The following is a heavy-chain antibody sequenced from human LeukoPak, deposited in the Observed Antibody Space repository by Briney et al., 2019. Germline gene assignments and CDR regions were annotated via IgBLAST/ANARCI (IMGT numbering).Heavy chain of an antibody. V-gene: IGHV1-69*13. J-gene: IGHJ4*02. D-gene: IGHD6-13*01. Sequence: ASVKVSCKASGGTFSSYAISWVRQAPGQGLEWMGGIIPIFGTANYAQKFQGRVTITADESTSTAYMELSSLRSEDTAVYYCAREGIAAAGPHYFDYWGQGTLVTVSS. CDR3: AREGIAAAGPHYFDY. CDR2: IIPIFGTA. CDR1: GGTFSSYA.